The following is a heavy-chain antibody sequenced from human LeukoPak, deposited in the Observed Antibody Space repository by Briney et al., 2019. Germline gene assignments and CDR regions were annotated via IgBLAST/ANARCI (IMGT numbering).Heavy chain of an antibody. CDR3: ARGPQEGTGYNWLDP. Sequence: PSETLSLTCAVYGGSFSGYYWSWIRQPPGKGLEWIGEINHSGSTNYNPSLKSRVTISVDTSKNQFSLKLSSVTAADTAVYYCARGPQEGTGYNWLDPWGQGTLVTVSS. CDR2: INHSGST. J-gene: IGHJ5*02. CDR1: GGSFSGYY. D-gene: IGHD1-1*01. V-gene: IGHV4-34*01.